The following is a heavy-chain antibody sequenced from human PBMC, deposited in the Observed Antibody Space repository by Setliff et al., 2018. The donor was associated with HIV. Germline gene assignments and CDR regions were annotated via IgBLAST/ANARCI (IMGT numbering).Heavy chain of an antibody. D-gene: IGHD1-26*01. CDR3: AKGQSGSAFYYFDY. CDR1: GFTFDDYA. J-gene: IGHJ4*02. CDR2: ISWNSGSI. V-gene: IGHV3-9*03. Sequence: GGSLRLSCAASGFTFDDYAMHWVRQAPGKGLEWVSGISWNSGSIGYAYSVKGRFTISRDNAKNSLYLQMNSLRAEDMALYYCAKGQSGSAFYYFDYWGQGTLVTVSS.